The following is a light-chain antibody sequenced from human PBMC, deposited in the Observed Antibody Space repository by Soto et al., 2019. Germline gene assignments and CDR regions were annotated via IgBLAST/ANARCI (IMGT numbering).Light chain of an antibody. CDR1: SSDVGGYNY. V-gene: IGLV2-14*01. CDR3: SSYTSSSTFYV. Sequence: QSALTQPASGSGSPGQSITISCTGTSSDVGGYNYVSWYQQHPGKAPKLMIYDVSNRPSGVSNRFSVSKSGNTASLTISGLQDEDEADYYCSSYTSSSTFYVFGTGTKVTV. CDR2: DVS. J-gene: IGLJ1*01.